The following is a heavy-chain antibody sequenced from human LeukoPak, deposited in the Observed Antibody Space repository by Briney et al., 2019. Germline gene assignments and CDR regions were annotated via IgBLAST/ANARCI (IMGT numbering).Heavy chain of an antibody. V-gene: IGHV4-4*07. CDR3: AKLLLPASKGAFII. D-gene: IGHD2-2*01. Sequence: PSETLSLTCSASGGSLSDSYWSWIRQSAGERPEYIGRINFSGTTNYNPSLRSRVSLSMDMSKNQVSLDLSAVTAADTAVYYCAKLLLPASKGAFIIWGLGTLVTVSS. CDR2: INFSGTT. J-gene: IGHJ3*02. CDR1: GGSLSDSY.